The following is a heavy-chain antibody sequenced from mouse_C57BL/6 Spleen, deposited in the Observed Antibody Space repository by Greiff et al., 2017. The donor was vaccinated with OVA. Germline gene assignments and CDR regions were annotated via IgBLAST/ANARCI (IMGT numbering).Heavy chain of an antibody. CDR2: IDPETGGT. J-gene: IGHJ2*01. CDR1: GYTFTDYE. V-gene: IGHV1-15*01. Sequence: QVQLKQSGAELVRPGASVTLSCKASGYTFTDYEMHWVKQTPVHGLEWIGAIDPETGGTAYNQKFKGKAILTADKSSSTAYLELRSLTSEDSAVYYCTRNWPLFDYWGQGTTLTVSS. CDR3: TRNWPLFDY. D-gene: IGHD4-1*01.